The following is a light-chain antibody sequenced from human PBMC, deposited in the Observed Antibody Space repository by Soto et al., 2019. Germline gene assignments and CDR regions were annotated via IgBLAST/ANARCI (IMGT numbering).Light chain of an antibody. CDR1: SSDVGGHNY. J-gene: IGLJ1*01. CDR2: EVS. CDR3: SSYTTTSTLYV. Sequence: QSVLTQPASVSGSRGQSITISCTGTSSDVGGHNYVSWYQQHPGKAPKLIIYEVSIRPSGVSNRFSGSKSGNTASLTISGLQAEDEADYYCSSYTTTSTLYVFGAGTKVTVL. V-gene: IGLV2-14*01.